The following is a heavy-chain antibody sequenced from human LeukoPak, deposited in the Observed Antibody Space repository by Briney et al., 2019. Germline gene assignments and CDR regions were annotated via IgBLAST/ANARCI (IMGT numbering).Heavy chain of an antibody. CDR2: IYYSGST. J-gene: IGHJ4*02. D-gene: IGHD3-22*01. V-gene: IGHV4-59*01. CDR3: AREGDYYDSSGYYRFDY. Sequence: SETLSLTCAVYGGSFSGYYWSWIRQPPGKGLEWIGYIYYSGSTNYNPSLKSRVTISVDTSKNQFSLKLSSVTAADTAVYYCAREGDYYDSSGYYRFDYWGQGTLVTVSS. CDR1: GGSFSGYY.